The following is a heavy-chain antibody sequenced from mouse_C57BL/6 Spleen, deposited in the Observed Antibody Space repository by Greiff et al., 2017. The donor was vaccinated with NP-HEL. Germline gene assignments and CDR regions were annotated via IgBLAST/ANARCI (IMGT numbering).Heavy chain of an antibody. J-gene: IGHJ3*01. Sequence: VQLQQSGPELVKPGASVKISCKASGYAFSSSWMNWVKQRPGKGLEWIGRIYPGDGDTNYNGKFKGKATLTADKSSSTAYMQLSSLTSEDSAVYFCAREGWAFAYWGQGTLVTVSA. CDR1: GYAFSSSW. CDR3: AREGWAFAY. CDR2: IYPGDGDT. D-gene: IGHD3-3*01. V-gene: IGHV1-82*01.